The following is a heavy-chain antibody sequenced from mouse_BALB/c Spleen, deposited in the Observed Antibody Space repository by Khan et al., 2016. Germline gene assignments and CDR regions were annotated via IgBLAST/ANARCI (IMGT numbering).Heavy chain of an antibody. V-gene: IGHV3-2*02. Sequence: VQLKESGPGLVKPSQSLSLTCTVTGYSITSDYAWNWIRQFPGNKLEWMGYISYSGSTSYNPSLKSRISITRDTSKNQFFLQLNSVTTEDTATYYCARSGPFYCDYWGQGTTLTVSS. CDR2: ISYSGST. CDR1: GYSITSDYA. D-gene: IGHD4-1*01. CDR3: ARSGPFYCDY. J-gene: IGHJ2*01.